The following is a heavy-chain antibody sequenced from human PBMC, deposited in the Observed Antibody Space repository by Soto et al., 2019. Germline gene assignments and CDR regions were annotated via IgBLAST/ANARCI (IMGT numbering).Heavy chain of an antibody. CDR2: ISGSGDST. CDR1: GFTFSSYA. V-gene: IGHV3-23*01. J-gene: IGHJ1*01. Sequence: EVQLLESGGGLVQPGGSLRLSCAASGFTFSSYAMSWVLQAPGKGLEWVSGISGSGDSTYYADSVKGRFTISRDNSNNTLYLQMTSLGAEDTDVYYCAKGVPGIAVAGTGYCQHWGQGTLVTVSS. D-gene: IGHD6-19*01. CDR3: AKGVPGIAVAGTGYCQH.